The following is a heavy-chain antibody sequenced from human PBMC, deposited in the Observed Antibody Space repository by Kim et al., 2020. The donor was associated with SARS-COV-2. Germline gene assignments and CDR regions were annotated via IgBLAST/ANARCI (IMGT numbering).Heavy chain of an antibody. CDR1: GGSFSSYY. CDR3: ARQVAGADRRFDY. Sequence: SETLSLICTVSGGSFSSYYWCWIRQSAGRGLEWIGRIHSSVSTNCNPSLKSRLAMSVDTSKHQMSLELSSVTAADTAMYYCARQVAGADRRFDYWGQGILVTVSS. J-gene: IGHJ4*02. D-gene: IGHD6-19*01. CDR2: IHSSVST. V-gene: IGHV4-4*07.